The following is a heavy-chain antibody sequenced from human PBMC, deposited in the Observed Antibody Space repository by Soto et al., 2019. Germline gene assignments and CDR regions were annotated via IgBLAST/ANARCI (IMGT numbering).Heavy chain of an antibody. J-gene: IGHJ4*02. Sequence: EVQLLESGGGLVQPGGSLRLSCAASGFTFSNYAMSWVRQAPGKGLEWVSTITGSGASTYYADSVKGRFSISRDNSKNTLYLQMNSLRAEDTAVYYCAKLIVGATGGGYWGQGTLVTVSS. D-gene: IGHD1-26*01. CDR2: ITGSGAST. CDR3: AKLIVGATGGGY. CDR1: GFTFSNYA. V-gene: IGHV3-23*01.